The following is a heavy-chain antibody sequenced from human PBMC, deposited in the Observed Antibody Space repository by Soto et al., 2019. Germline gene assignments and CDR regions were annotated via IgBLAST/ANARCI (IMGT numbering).Heavy chain of an antibody. Sequence: GGSLRLSCAASVFTFSSYAMHWVRQAPGKGLEWVAFISYDGSNEYYADSVKGRFTISRDNSKNTLYLQVNSLRAEDTAMYYCTRETMTIRLYFDYWGQGALVTVSS. CDR3: TRETMTIRLYFDY. V-gene: IGHV3-30-3*01. D-gene: IGHD3-3*01. J-gene: IGHJ4*02. CDR1: VFTFSSYA. CDR2: ISYDGSNE.